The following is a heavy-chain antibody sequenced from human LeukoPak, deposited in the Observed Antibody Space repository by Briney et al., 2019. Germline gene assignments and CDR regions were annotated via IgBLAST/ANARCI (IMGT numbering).Heavy chain of an antibody. D-gene: IGHD3-10*01. J-gene: IGHJ2*01. CDR3: ARSPWAYYADFWYFDL. CDR2: FYHGGST. Sequence: SETLSLTCTVSGYSISTGYYWDWIRQPPGKGLEWIGTFYHGGSTYYNPSLKSRATISVDTSKKQFSLKVTSVSAADSAVYYCARSPWAYYADFWYFDLWGRGTLVTVSS. CDR1: GYSISTGYY. V-gene: IGHV4-38-2*02.